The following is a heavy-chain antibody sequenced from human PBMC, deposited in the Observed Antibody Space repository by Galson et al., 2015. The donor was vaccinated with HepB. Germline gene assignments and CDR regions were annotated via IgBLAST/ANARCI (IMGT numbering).Heavy chain of an antibody. CDR2: INTNTGNP. V-gene: IGHV7-4-1*02. Sequence: SVKVSCKASGCTFTSYAMNWVRQAPGQGLEWMGWINTNTGNPTYAQGFTGRFVFSLDTSVSTAYLQISSLKAEDTAVYYCARGVETEGPHWFDPWGQGTLVTVSS. CDR3: ARGVETEGPHWFDP. J-gene: IGHJ5*02. CDR1: GCTFTSYA.